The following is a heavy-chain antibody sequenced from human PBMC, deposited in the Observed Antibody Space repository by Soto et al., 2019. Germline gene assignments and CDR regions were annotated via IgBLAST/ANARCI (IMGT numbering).Heavy chain of an antibody. CDR3: ARVYYDSSGYLDY. V-gene: IGHV4-59*01. D-gene: IGHD3-22*01. J-gene: IGHJ4*02. CDR2: IYYSGST. CDR1: GGSISSYY. Sequence: SETLSLTCTVSGGSISSYYWSWIRQPPGKGLEWIGYIYYSGSTNYNPSLKSRVTISVDTSKNQFSLKLSSVTAADTAVYYCARVYYDSSGYLDYWGQGTLVTVSS.